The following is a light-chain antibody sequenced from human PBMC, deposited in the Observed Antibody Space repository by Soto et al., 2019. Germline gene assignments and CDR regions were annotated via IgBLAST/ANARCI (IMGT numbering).Light chain of an antibody. CDR3: QQRTDWVT. CDR1: QSVSSY. J-gene: IGKJ4*01. V-gene: IGKV3-11*01. CDR2: EAS. Sequence: EIVLTQSPATLSLSPGERATLSCRASQSVSSYLAWYQQKPGQAPRLPIYEASNRATGIPARFSGSGSGTDFTLTISSLEPEDFAVYYCQQRTDWVTFGGGTKVDIK.